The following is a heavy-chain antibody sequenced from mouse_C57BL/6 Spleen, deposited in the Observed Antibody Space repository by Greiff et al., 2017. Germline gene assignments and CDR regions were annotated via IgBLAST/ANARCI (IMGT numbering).Heavy chain of an antibody. CDR2: IRSKSSNYAT. Sequence: EVKLVESGGGLVQPKGSLKLSCAASGFTFNTYAMHWVRQAPGKGLEWVARIRSKSSNYATYYASLVKDRFTISRDDSQSMLYLKMNNLKTEETAIYYGVSDGRPYWDHWSQGTTLTVSS. CDR3: VSDGRPYWDH. D-gene: IGHD1-1*01. CDR1: GFTFNTYA. V-gene: IGHV10-3*01. J-gene: IGHJ2*01.